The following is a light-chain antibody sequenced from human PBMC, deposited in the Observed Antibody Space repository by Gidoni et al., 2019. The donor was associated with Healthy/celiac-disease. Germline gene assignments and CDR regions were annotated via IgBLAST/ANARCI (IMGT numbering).Light chain of an antibody. V-gene: IGKV1-5*03. CDR3: QQYNRWGT. CDR1: QSISSW. CDR2: KAS. J-gene: IGKJ1*01. Sequence: DIQMTQSPSTLSASVGDRVTIPCRASQSISSWLAWYQQKPGKAPKLLIYKASSLESGVPSRFSGSGSGTEFTLTSSSLQPDDFATYYCQQYNRWGTFGQGTKVEIK.